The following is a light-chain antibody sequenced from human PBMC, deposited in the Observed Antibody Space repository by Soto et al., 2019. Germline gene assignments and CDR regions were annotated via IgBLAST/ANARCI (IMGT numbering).Light chain of an antibody. CDR3: GSSYSCRPP. CDR2: AAS. Sequence: DIQMTQSTSSLSASVGDIVTITCRASQSISSYLNWYQQKPGKAPKLLIYAASSLQSGVPSRFSGSGSGTDLKIVVSSMNADDFATDFCGSSYSCRPPVGGGKKV. J-gene: IGKJ4*01. CDR1: QSISSY. V-gene: IGKV1-39*01.